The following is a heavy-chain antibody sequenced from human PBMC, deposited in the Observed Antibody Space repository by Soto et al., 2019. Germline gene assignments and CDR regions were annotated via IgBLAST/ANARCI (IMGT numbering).Heavy chain of an antibody. D-gene: IGHD2-21*02. Sequence: GGSLRLSCAASGLTFSSYGMHWVRQAPGKGLEWVAVIWYDGSNKYYADSVKGRFTISRDNSKNTLYLQMNSLRAEDTAVYYCARDRICGGDCNYFDYWGQGTLVTVSS. CDR3: ARDRICGGDCNYFDY. CDR1: GLTFSSYG. J-gene: IGHJ4*02. V-gene: IGHV3-33*01. CDR2: IWYDGSNK.